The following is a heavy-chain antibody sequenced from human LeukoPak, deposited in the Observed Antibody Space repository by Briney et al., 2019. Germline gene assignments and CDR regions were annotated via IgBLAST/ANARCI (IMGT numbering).Heavy chain of an antibody. J-gene: IGHJ4*02. D-gene: IGHD3-9*01. Sequence: GGSLRLSREASGFTVSSNFMSWVRQAPGKGLEWVSVIYSGGSTYYADSVKGRFTISRDNSKNTLYLQMNSLRVEDTAVYYCALGLVTDYWGQGTLVTVSS. CDR2: IYSGGST. CDR3: ALGLVTDY. CDR1: GFTVSSNF. V-gene: IGHV3-66*01.